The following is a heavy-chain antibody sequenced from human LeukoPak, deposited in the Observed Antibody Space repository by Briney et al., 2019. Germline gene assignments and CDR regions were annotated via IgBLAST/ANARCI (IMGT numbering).Heavy chain of an antibody. CDR3: ARGRYKGQTGAFDI. V-gene: IGHV1-8*01. Sequence: TSVKVSCKASGYTFTSYDINWVRQATGQGLEWMGWMNPNSGNTGYGRKFQGRVTMTRNTSISTAYMELSSLRSEDTAVYYCARGRYKGQTGAFDIWGQGTMVTVSS. J-gene: IGHJ3*02. D-gene: IGHD1-14*01. CDR2: MNPNSGNT. CDR1: GYTFTSYD.